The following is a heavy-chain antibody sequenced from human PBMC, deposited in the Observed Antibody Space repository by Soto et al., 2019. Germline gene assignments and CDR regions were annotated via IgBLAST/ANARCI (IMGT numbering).Heavy chain of an antibody. J-gene: IGHJ3*02. D-gene: IGHD1-1*01. V-gene: IGHV3-30-3*01. CDR1: GFTFDDYS. Sequence: QVQLVESGGGVVQPGRSLRLSCAAFGFTFDDYSMHWVRQAPGKGLEWVALISYEGSNKYYADSVKGRFTISRDNAKNTLFLEVNSLRTEDTAVYYWARPHIQSAWNDGFEIWGQGTMVTVSS. CDR3: ARPHIQSAWNDGFEI. CDR2: ISYEGSNK.